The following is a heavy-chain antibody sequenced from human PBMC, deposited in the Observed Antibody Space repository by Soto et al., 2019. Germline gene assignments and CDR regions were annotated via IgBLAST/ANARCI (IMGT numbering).Heavy chain of an antibody. J-gene: IGHJ4*02. V-gene: IGHV1-18*01. CDR2: ISAYNGNT. Sequence: QVQLVQSGAEVKKPGASVKVSCKASGYTFTSYGISWVRQAPGQGLEWMGWISAYNGNTNYAQKLQGRVTMTTDTATSTAYMELRSLRSDDTAMYYCARGSYDYVWGSYRLALGDYWGQGTLVTVSS. CDR1: GYTFTSYG. D-gene: IGHD3-16*02. CDR3: ARGSYDYVWGSYRLALGDY.